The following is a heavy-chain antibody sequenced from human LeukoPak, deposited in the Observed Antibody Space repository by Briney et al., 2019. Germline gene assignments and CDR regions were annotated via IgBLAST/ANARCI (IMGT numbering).Heavy chain of an antibody. CDR2: INPNSGGT. CDR3: ARDVIYDSSGYYYHFDW. CDR1: GYTFTGYY. J-gene: IGHJ4*02. D-gene: IGHD3-22*01. V-gene: IGHV1-2*02. Sequence: ASVKVSCKASGYTFTGYYMHWVRQAPGQGLEWMGWINPNSGGTNYAQKFQGRVTMTRDTSISTAYMGLSRLRSDDTAVYYCARDVIYDSSGYYYHFDWWGQGTLVTVSP.